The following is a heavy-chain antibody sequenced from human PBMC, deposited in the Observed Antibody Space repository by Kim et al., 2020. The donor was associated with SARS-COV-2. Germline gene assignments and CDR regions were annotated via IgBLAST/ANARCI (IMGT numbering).Heavy chain of an antibody. J-gene: IGHJ6*02. V-gene: IGHV1-18*01. Sequence: KLQGRVTMTTDTSTSTAYMELRSLRSDDTAVYYCARDRTVPDYYYYGMDVWGQGTTVTVSS. CDR3: ARDRTVPDYYYYGMDV. D-gene: IGHD4-17*01.